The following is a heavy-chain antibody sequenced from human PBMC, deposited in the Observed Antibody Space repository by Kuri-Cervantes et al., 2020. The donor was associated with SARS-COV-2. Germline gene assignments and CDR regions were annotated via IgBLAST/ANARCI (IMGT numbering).Heavy chain of an antibody. CDR3: ARDQGSGWLLGDY. V-gene: IGHV3-21*06. CDR2: ISSSSSHI. CDR1: GFTFRTST. J-gene: IGHJ4*02. Sequence: GESLKISCAASGFTFRTSTMHWVRQAPGKGLEWVSSISSSSSHIYYADSVKGRFTSSRDNAKNSLYLQMNSLRAEDTAVYYCARDQGSGWLLGDYWGQGTLVTVSS. D-gene: IGHD6-19*01.